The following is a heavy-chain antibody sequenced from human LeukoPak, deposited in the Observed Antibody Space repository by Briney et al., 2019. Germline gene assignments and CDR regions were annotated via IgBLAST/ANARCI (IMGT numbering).Heavy chain of an antibody. CDR1: GFTFRNYW. J-gene: IGHJ4*02. CDR3: VKDRTGTYTLDY. CDR2: INSDGSST. V-gene: IGHV3-74*01. D-gene: IGHD3-10*01. Sequence: PGGSLRLSCAASGFTFRNYWMHWVRQAAGKGLVWVSRINSDGSSTTYADSVKGRLTISRDNAKNTLNLQMNSLRAEDTAVYYCVKDRTGTYTLDYWGQGTLVTVSS.